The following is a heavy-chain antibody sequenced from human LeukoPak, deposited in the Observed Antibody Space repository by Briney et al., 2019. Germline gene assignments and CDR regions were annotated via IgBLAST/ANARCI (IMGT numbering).Heavy chain of an antibody. Sequence: GESLKISCKGSGYSFTSYWIGWVRQMPGKGLEWMGIIYPGDSDTRYSPSFQGQVTISADKSISTAYLQWSSLKASDTAMYYCARSYLTVAGTMSWFDPWGQGTLVTVSS. CDR2: IYPGDSDT. J-gene: IGHJ5*02. CDR3: ARSYLTVAGTMSWFDP. D-gene: IGHD6-19*01. CDR1: GYSFTSYW. V-gene: IGHV5-51*01.